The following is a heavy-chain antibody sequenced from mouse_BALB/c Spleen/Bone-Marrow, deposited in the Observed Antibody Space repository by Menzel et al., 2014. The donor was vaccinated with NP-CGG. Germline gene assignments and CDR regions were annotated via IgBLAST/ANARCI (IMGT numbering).Heavy chain of an antibody. CDR2: IWAGGST. CDR3: ARDQLGRRYYFDY. D-gene: IGHD4-1*02. CDR1: GFSLTSYG. J-gene: IGHJ2*01. V-gene: IGHV2-9*02. Sequence: ESGPGLVAPSQSLSITCTVSGFSLTSYGVHWVRQPPGKGLEWLGVIWAGGSTNYNSALMSRLSISKDNSKSQVFLKMNSLQTDDTAVYYCARDQLGRRYYFDYWGQGTTLTVSS.